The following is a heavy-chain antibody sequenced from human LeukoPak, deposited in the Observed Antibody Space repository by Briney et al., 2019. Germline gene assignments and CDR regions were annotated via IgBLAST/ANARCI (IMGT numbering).Heavy chain of an antibody. V-gene: IGHV4-34*01. Sequence: SETLSLTCAVYGGSFSGYYWSWIRQPPGKGLEWIGEINHSGSTNYNPSLKSRVTISVDTSKNQFSLKLSSVTAADTAVYYCAIPMQESLYCSSTSCPWRAFDIWGQGTMVTVSS. CDR1: GGSFSGYY. D-gene: IGHD2-2*01. CDR2: INHSGST. CDR3: AIPMQESLYCSSTSCPWRAFDI. J-gene: IGHJ3*02.